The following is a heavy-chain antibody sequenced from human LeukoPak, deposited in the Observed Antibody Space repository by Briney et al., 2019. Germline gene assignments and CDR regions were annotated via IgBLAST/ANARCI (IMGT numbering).Heavy chain of an antibody. V-gene: IGHV3-21*01. CDR1: GFPFSSYA. CDR3: ARQVASWFDP. D-gene: IGHD2-15*01. J-gene: IGHJ5*02. Sequence: PGGALRLSCAASGFPFSSYAMSWVRQAPGKGLEWVSSISSSSSYIYYADSVKGRFTISRDNAKNSLYLQMNSLRAEDTAVYYCARQVASWFDPWGQGTLLTVSS. CDR2: ISSSSSYI.